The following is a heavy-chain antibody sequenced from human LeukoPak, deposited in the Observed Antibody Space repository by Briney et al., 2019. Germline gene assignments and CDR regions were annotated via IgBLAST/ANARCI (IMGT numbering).Heavy chain of an antibody. CDR1: GGSISSYY. Sequence: PESLSLTCTVSGGSISSYYWSWIRQPPGKGLEWIGEINHSGSTNYNPSLKSRVTISVDTSKNQFSLKLSSVTAADTAVYYCARGPPLDTGAITYYFDYWGQGTLVTVSS. CDR2: INHSGST. D-gene: IGHD1-26*01. CDR3: ARGPPLDTGAITYYFDY. J-gene: IGHJ4*02. V-gene: IGHV4-34*01.